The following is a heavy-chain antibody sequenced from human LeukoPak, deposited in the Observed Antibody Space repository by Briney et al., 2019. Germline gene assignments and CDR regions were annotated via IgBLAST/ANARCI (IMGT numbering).Heavy chain of an antibody. J-gene: IGHJ3*02. CDR1: GGSISSGGYS. Sequence: SQTLSLTCAVSGGSISSGGYSWSWIRQPPGKGLEWIGYIYYSGSTYYNPSLKSRVTISVDTSKNQFSLKLSSVTAADTAVYYCARCFGNRPYAFDIWGQGTMVTVSS. V-gene: IGHV4-31*11. CDR3: ARCFGNRPYAFDI. CDR2: IYYSGST. D-gene: IGHD3-10*01.